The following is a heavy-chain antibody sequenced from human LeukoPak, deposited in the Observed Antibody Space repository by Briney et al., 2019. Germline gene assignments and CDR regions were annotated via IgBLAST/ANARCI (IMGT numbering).Heavy chain of an antibody. CDR3: ARPRVGSTDAFDL. CDR2: IYPGDSDT. Sequence: GESLKISCKGSGYSFTSYWIGWVRQMPGKGLEWMGIIYPGDSDTRYSPSFQGQVAISADKSISTAYLQWSSLKASDTAMYYCARPRVGSTDAFDLWGQGTMVTVSS. V-gene: IGHV5-51*01. CDR1: GYSFTSYW. J-gene: IGHJ3*01. D-gene: IGHD2-15*01.